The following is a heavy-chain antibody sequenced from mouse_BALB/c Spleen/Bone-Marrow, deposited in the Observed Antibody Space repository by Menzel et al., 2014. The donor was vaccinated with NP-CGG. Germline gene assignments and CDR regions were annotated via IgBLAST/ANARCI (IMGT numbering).Heavy chain of an antibody. CDR2: ILPGSGST. D-gene: IGHD1-1*01. J-gene: IGHJ3*01. CDR3: ARGNYGSSPWFAY. CDR1: GYTFSSYW. Sequence: VQGVESGAELMKPGASVKISCKATGYTFSSYWIEWVKQRPGHGLEWIGEILPGSGSTNYNEKFKGKATLTADTSSNTAYMQLSSLTSEDSAVYYCARGNYGSSPWFAYWGQGTLVTVSA. V-gene: IGHV1-9*01.